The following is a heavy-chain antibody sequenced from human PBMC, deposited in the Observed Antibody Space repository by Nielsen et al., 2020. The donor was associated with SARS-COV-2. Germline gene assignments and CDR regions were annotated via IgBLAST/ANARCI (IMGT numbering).Heavy chain of an antibody. CDR1: GFTFSSYA. CDR2: ISYDGSNK. J-gene: IGHJ4*02. CDR3: ARDPTRGGATVPSDFDY. V-gene: IGHV3-30*04. Sequence: GESLKISCAASGFTFSSYAMHWVRQAPGKGLEWVAVISYDGSNKYYADSVKGRFTISRDNSKNTLYLQMNSLRAEDTAVYYCARDPTRGGATVPSDFDYWGQGTLVTVSS. D-gene: IGHD1-26*01.